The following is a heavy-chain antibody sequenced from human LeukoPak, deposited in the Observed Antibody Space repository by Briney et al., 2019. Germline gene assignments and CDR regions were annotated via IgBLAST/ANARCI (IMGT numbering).Heavy chain of an antibody. D-gene: IGHD3-10*01. CDR2: IIPIFGTA. V-gene: IGHV1-69*05. CDR1: GGTFSSYA. J-gene: IGHJ4*02. Sequence: SVKVSCKASGGTFSSYAISWVRQAPGQGLEWMGGIIPIFGTANYAQKFQGRVTITTDESTSTAYMELSSLGSEDTAVYYCARDAFGSGSYYNVYYFDYWGQGTLVTVSS. CDR3: ARDAFGSGSYYNVYYFDY.